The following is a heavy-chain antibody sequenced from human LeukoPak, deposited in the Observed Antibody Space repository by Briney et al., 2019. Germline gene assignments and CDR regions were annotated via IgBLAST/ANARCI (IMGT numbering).Heavy chain of an antibody. V-gene: IGHV4-59*01. CDR3: ASPGYLYSSGSVDDAFDI. Sequence: PSETLSLTCSVSGASMTSYHWSWIRQPPGKGLEWIGHIYFSGSTNYNPSLKTRLSMSIDTSKNQFSLTLYSVTAADTAMYYCASPGYLYSSGSVDDAFDIWGQGTMVTVSS. CDR2: IYFSGST. CDR1: GASMTSYH. J-gene: IGHJ3*02. D-gene: IGHD3-10*01.